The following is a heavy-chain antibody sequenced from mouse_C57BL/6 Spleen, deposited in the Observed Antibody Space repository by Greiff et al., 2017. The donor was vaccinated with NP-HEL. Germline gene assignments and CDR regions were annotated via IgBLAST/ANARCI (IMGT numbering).Heavy chain of an antibody. J-gene: IGHJ2*01. CDR1: GYAFSSSW. D-gene: IGHD2-5*01. CDR3: AQAYYSNYLDY. Sequence: VQLQESGPELVKPGASVKISCKASGYAFSSSWMNWVKQRPGKGLEWIGRIYPGDGDTNYNGKFKGKATLTADKSSSTAYMQLSSLTSEDSAVYFCAQAYYSNYLDYWGQGTTLTVSS. CDR2: IYPGDGDT. V-gene: IGHV1-82*01.